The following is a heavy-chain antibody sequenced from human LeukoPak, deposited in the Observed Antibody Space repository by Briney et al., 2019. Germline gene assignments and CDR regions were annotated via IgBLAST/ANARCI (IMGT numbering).Heavy chain of an antibody. CDR3: TTDRPTVPLDY. J-gene: IGHJ4*02. CDR2: IKSKTDGGTT. D-gene: IGHD4-17*01. CDR1: GFTFSNAW. Sequence: GGSLSLSCAASGFTFSNAWMSWVRQAPGKGLEWVGRIKSKTDGGTTEYAAPVKGRFTISRDDSKNTLYLQMNSLKTEDTAVYYCTTDRPTVPLDYWGQGTLVTVSS. V-gene: IGHV3-15*01.